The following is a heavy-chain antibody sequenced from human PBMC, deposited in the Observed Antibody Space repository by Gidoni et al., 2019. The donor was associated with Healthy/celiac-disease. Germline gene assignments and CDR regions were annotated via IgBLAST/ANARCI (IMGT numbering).Heavy chain of an antibody. D-gene: IGHD6-13*01. CDR3: ALPYSSSWYRDREINYYYGMDV. CDR2: IIPIFGTA. CDR1: GGTFSSYA. J-gene: IGHJ6*02. Sequence: QVQLVQSGTEVKKPGSSVKVSCKASGGTFSSYAISWVRQAPGQGLEWMGGIIPIFGTANYAQKFQGRVTITADESTSTAYMELSSLRSEDTAVYYCALPYSSSWYRDREINYYYGMDVWGQGTTVTVSS. V-gene: IGHV1-69*01.